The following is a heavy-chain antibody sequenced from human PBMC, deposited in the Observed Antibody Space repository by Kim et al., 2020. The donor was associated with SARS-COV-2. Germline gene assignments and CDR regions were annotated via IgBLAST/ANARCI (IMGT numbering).Heavy chain of an antibody. Sequence: SETLSLTCAVSGGSISSSNWWSWVRQPPGKGLEWIGEIYHSGSTNYNPSLKSRVTISVDKSKNQFSLKLSSVTAADTAVYYCARDKRDSTGYYYYYGMDVWGQGTTVTVSS. J-gene: IGHJ6*02. CDR2: IYHSGST. D-gene: IGHD2-21*02. CDR3: ARDKRDSTGYYYYYGMDV. V-gene: IGHV4-4*02. CDR1: GGSISSSNW.